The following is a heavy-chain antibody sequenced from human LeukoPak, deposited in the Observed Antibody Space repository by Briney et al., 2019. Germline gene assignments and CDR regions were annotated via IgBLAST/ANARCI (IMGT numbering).Heavy chain of an antibody. D-gene: IGHD1-1*01. CDR3: ARDPRGGTSRDNWFDP. V-gene: IGHV4-59*01. CDR1: GGSISSYF. CDR2: IYYSGST. Sequence: PSETLSLTCTVSGGSISSYFWSWIRQPPGKGLEWIGYIYYSGSTNYNPSLKSRVTISVDTSKNQFSLKLNSVTAADTAVYYVARDPRGGTSRDNWFDPWGQGTLVTVSS. J-gene: IGHJ5*02.